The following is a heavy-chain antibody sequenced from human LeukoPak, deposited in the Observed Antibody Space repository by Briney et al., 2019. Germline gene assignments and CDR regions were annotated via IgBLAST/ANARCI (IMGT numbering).Heavy chain of an antibody. CDR3: ANRGGLGHSSY. Sequence: ETLSLTCTVSGGSISSRSYYWGWVRQAPGKGLEWVSAISGSGGSTYYADSVKGRFTISRDNSKNTLYLQMNSLRAEDTAVYYCANRGGLGHSSYWGQGTLVTVSS. D-gene: IGHD3-10*01. V-gene: IGHV3-23*01. CDR2: ISGSGGST. J-gene: IGHJ4*02. CDR1: GGSISSRSYY.